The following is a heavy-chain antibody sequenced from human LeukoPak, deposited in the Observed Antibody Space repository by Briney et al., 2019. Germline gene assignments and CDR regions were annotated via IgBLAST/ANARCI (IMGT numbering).Heavy chain of an antibody. CDR1: GFTFNSYW. Sequence: GGSLRLSCAASGFTFNSYWMSWVRQAPGKGLEWVANINQDGSLKYYVDSVKGRFTISRDNAKNSLYLQMNSLRAEDTAFYYCAGNPSYYYMDVWGKGTTVTVSS. V-gene: IGHV3-7*01. J-gene: IGHJ6*03. D-gene: IGHD4-23*01. CDR3: AGNPSYYYMDV. CDR2: INQDGSLK.